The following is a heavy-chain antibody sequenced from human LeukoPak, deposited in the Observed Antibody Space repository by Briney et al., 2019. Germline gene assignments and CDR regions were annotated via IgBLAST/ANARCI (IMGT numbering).Heavy chain of an antibody. Sequence: GASVKVSCKASGGTFSNYGITWVRQAPGQGLEWMGGIIPIFGTTNYAQKFQGRVTITTDESTSTAYMELSSLRSEDTAVYYCGRVEKSHYDSLYYMDVWGKGTTVTVSS. CDR2: IIPIFGTT. CDR1: GGTFSNYG. V-gene: IGHV1-69*05. D-gene: IGHD3-3*01. CDR3: GRVEKSHYDSLYYMDV. J-gene: IGHJ6*03.